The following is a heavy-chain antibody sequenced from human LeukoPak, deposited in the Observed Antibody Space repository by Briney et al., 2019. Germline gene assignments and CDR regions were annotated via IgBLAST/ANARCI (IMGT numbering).Heavy chain of an antibody. D-gene: IGHD2-2*01. J-gene: IGHJ5*02. CDR1: GGTFSSYA. Sequence: SVKVSCKASGGTFSSYAISWVRQAPGQGLEWMGGIIPIFGTANYAQKFQGRVTITADESTSTAYMELSSLRSEETAVYYCARGQVVVVPAAMGYGWFDPWGQGTLVTVSS. CDR3: ARGQVVVVPAAMGYGWFDP. CDR2: IIPIFGTA. V-gene: IGHV1-69*13.